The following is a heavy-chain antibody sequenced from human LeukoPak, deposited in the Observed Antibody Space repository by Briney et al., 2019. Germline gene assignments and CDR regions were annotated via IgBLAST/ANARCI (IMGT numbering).Heavy chain of an antibody. Sequence: PSETLSLTCAVYGGSFSGYYWSWIRQPPGKGLEWIGEINHSGSTNYNPSLKSRVTISVDTSKNQFSLKLSSVTAADTAVYYCARAGDYGGDYWGQGTLVTVSS. J-gene: IGHJ4*02. CDR1: GGSFSGYY. CDR2: INHSGST. CDR3: ARAGDYGGDY. V-gene: IGHV4-34*01. D-gene: IGHD4-23*01.